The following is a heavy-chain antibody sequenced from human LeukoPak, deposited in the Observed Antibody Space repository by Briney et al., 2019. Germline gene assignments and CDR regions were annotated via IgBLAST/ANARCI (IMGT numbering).Heavy chain of an antibody. CDR1: GFTFDNFA. V-gene: IGHV3-23*01. Sequence: GGSLRLSCAPSGFTFDNFAMTWVRQAPGKGLEWVSEITGSGGSTYYADSVKGRFTISRDNSKNTLYLQMNSLRAEDTAIYYCARGDAFSGDHWGQGTLVTVSS. D-gene: IGHD3-16*01. CDR3: ARGDAFSGDH. CDR2: ITGSGGST. J-gene: IGHJ4*02.